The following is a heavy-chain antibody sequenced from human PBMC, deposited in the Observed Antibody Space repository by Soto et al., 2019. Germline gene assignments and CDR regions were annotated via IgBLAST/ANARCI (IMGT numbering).Heavy chain of an antibody. CDR3: XXXRVVXAASQMDV. D-gene: IGHD2-2*01. J-gene: IGHJ6*01. CDR2: ISSSSSYI. V-gene: IGHV3-21*01. Sequence: EVQLVESGGGLVKPGGSLRLSCAASGFTFSSYSMNWVRQAPGKGLEWVSSISSSSSYIYYADSVKGRFTISRDNAKXXXYLXXXXXXXXXXXXXXXXXXRVVXAASQMDVXXXGXXXTVSX. CDR1: GFTFSSYS.